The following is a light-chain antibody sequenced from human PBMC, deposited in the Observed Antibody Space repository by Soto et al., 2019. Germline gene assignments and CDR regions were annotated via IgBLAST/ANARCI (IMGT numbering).Light chain of an antibody. V-gene: IGKV1-5*03. CDR3: QEYKCYSRFT. J-gene: IGKJ3*01. Sequence: DIQMTQSPSTLSASVGDRVAITCRASQNINSWLAWYQQKPGKAPKLLIYKASSLESEVPSRFSGSRSGTEFTLTISCLQPDDFATYYCQEYKCYSRFTFGPGTKVDVK. CDR1: QNINSW. CDR2: KAS.